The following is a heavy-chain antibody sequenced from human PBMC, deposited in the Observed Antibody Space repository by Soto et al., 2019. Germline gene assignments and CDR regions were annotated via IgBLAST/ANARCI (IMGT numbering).Heavy chain of an antibody. V-gene: IGHV2-5*02. Sequence: QITLKESGPTLVRPAQTLTLTCGFSGFSLSSYGMGVAWIRQPPGKALEWLALIYWDDDKRYSPSLKYRLAISKDTSSNQVVLTITNMDPGDTATYFCAHAGDYDLLTFDLWGPGTLVTVSS. D-gene: IGHD4-17*01. CDR3: AHAGDYDLLTFDL. CDR1: GFSLSSYGMG. CDR2: IYWDDDK. J-gene: IGHJ4*02.